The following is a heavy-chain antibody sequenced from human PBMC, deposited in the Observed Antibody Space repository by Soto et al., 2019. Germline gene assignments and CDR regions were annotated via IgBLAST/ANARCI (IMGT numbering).Heavy chain of an antibody. J-gene: IGHJ6*02. CDR2: IIPIFGTA. V-gene: IGHV1-69*13. CDR1: GCTFSSYA. D-gene: IGHD2-2*01. CDR3: ARGTDCSSTSCYLDYYYGMDV. Sequence: SVKVSCKASGCTFSSYAISCVRQAPGQVLEWMGGIIPIFGTADYAQKFQGRVTITADESTSTAYMELSSLRSEDTAVYYCARGTDCSSTSCYLDYYYGMDVWGQGTTVTVSS.